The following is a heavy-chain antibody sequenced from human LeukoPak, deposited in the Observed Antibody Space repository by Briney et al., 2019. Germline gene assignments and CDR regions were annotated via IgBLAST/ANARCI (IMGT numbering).Heavy chain of an antibody. CDR2: ISYDGSNK. CDR1: GSTFSNTW. Sequence: GGSLRLSCAASGSTFSNTWMSWVRQAPGKGLEWVAVISYDGSNKYYADSVKGRFTISRDNSKNTLYLQMNSLRAEDTAVYYCAKDRLLKLVRRGYSYGYGPDYWGQGTLVTVSS. D-gene: IGHD5-18*01. J-gene: IGHJ4*02. CDR3: AKDRLLKLVRRGYSYGYGPDY. V-gene: IGHV3-30*18.